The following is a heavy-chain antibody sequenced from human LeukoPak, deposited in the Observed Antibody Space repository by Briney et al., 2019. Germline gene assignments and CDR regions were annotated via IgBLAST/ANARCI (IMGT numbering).Heavy chain of an antibody. CDR3: ARASSSSWHH. CDR2: IYYSGST. Sequence: PSETLSLTCTVSGGSISSSSYYWGWIRQPPGKGLEWIGSIYYSGSTYYNPSLKSRVTISVDTSKNQFSLKLSSVTAADTAVYYCARASSSSWHHWGQGTLVTVSS. V-gene: IGHV4-39*07. CDR1: GGSISSSSYY. D-gene: IGHD6-13*01. J-gene: IGHJ5*02.